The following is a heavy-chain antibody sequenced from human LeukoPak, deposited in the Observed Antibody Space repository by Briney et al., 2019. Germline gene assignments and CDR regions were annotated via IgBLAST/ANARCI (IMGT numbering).Heavy chain of an antibody. D-gene: IGHD3-3*01. CDR3: AGGLYYDFWPNYFDY. V-gene: IGHV6-1*01. Sequence: SQTLSLTCAISGDSVSSNSAAWNWIRQSPSRGLEWLGRTYYRSKWYNDYAVSVKSRITINPDTSKNQFSLQLNSVTPEDTAVYYCAGGLYYDFWPNYFDYWGQGTLVTVSS. J-gene: IGHJ4*02. CDR2: TYYRSKWYN. CDR1: GDSVSSNSAA.